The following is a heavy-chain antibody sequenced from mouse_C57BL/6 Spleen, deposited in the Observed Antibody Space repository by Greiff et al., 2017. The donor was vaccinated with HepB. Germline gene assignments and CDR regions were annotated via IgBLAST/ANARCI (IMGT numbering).Heavy chain of an antibody. CDR3: ARRGPYYGNYERYFDV. CDR1: GYSITSDY. CDR2: ISYSGST. Sequence: EVKVVESGPGLAKPSQTLSLTCSVTGYSITSDYWNWIRKFPGNKLEYMGYISYSGSTYYNPSLKSRISITRDTSKNQYYLQLNSVTTEDTATYYCARRGPYYGNYERYFDVWGTGTTVTVSS. D-gene: IGHD2-1*01. V-gene: IGHV3-8*01. J-gene: IGHJ1*03.